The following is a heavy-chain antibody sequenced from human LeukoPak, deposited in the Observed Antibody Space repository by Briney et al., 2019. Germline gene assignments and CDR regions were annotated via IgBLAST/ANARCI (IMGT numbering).Heavy chain of an antibody. Sequence: ASVKVSCKASGYTFTSYDINWVRQATGQGLEWMGWMNPNSGNTGYAQKFQGRVTMTRNTSISTAYMELSSLRSVDTAVYYCARAPMGWLIHFDYWVQGTLVTVSS. D-gene: IGHD3-3*01. CDR3: ARAPMGWLIHFDY. V-gene: IGHV1-8*01. CDR1: GYTFTSYD. CDR2: MNPNSGNT. J-gene: IGHJ4*02.